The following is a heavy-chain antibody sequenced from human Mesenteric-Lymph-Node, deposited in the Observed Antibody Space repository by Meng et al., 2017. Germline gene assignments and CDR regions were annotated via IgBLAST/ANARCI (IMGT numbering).Heavy chain of an antibody. CDR2: SRNKANSYTT. J-gene: IGHJ4*02. CDR1: GFTFSDHY. D-gene: IGHD2-21*02. CDR3: ARVSSTANVFDY. Sequence: GESRKISCAGSGFTFSDHYMDWVRQAPGKGLEWIGRSRNKANSYTTEYAASVKSRFTTSRDYSKNSLYLQMSSLKTEDTAVYYCARVSSTANVFDYWGQGTLVTVSS. V-gene: IGHV3-72*01.